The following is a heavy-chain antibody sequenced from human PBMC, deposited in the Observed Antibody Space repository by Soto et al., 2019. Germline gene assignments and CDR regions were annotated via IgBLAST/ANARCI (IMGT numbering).Heavy chain of an antibody. CDR3: ARAAEWEQPSNQYYFDF. V-gene: IGHV1-69*10. CDR1: AHTFFISG. Sequence: SVKVSCKTSAHTFFISGFGWVRQAPGEGLEWVGGIIPTLGTIHVAQRFQGRVTFTADKSTNTAYMEMNSLTSEDTALYYCARAAEWEQPSNQYYFDFWGQGTLVTVSS. CDR2: IIPTLGTI. D-gene: IGHD1-26*01. J-gene: IGHJ4*02.